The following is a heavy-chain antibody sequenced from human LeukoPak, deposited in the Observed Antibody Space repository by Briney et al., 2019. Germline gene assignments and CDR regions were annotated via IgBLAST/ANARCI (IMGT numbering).Heavy chain of an antibody. D-gene: IGHD3-22*01. CDR2: VYPGDSGA. J-gene: IGHJ3*02. CDR1: GYLFSTSW. Sequence: GESLKISCKGSGYLFSTSWIGWVRQMPGKGLEWMGIVYPGDSGARYSPSFQGQVTMSADTSINTAYLQWSSLKASDTAIYYCARKSYYDSYQHAFDIWGQGTIVTVSS. V-gene: IGHV5-51*01. CDR3: ARKSYYDSYQHAFDI.